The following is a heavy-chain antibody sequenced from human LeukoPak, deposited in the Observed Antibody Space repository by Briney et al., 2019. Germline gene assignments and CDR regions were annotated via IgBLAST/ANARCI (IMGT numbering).Heavy chain of an antibody. V-gene: IGHV5-51*01. CDR2: IYPGDSDT. Sequence: GESLKISCKGSGYSFTSYWIGWVRQMLGKGLEWMGIIYPGDSDTRYSPSFQGQVTISADKSISTAYLQWSSLKASDTAMYYCARHRMVRGVISTDFDYWGQGTLVTVSS. D-gene: IGHD3-10*01. CDR3: ARHRMVRGVISTDFDY. J-gene: IGHJ4*02. CDR1: GYSFTSYW.